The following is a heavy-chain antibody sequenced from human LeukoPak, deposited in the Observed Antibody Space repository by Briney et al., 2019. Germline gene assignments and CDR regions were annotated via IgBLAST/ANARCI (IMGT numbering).Heavy chain of an antibody. CDR2: SSPTGDIT. D-gene: IGHD3-3*01. CDR1: GGSFSGNY. V-gene: IGHV4-34*01. J-gene: IGHJ6*03. CDR3: ARVDFWSGGLGYYYYYYMDV. Sequence: PSETLSLTCAVYGGSFSGNYWTLIRQTPGRGLEWIGESSPTGDITGYNPSLRGRATISVDSSKKQFSLKLSSVTAADTAVYYCARVDFWSGGLGYYYYYYMDVWGKGTTVTVSS.